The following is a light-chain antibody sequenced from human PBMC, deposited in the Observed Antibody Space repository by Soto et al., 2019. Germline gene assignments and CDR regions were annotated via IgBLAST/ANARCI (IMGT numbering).Light chain of an antibody. CDR1: QSFGSNY. Sequence: EFMLRQSPGTLSLSPGERATLSCRASQSFGSNYLAWYQQKPGQAPRLLIYGASSRATGIADRFSGSGSGTDFTLTISRLEPEDFALYYCQQYGYSPITFGQGTRLEI. CDR3: QQYGYSPIT. J-gene: IGKJ5*01. CDR2: GAS. V-gene: IGKV3-20*01.